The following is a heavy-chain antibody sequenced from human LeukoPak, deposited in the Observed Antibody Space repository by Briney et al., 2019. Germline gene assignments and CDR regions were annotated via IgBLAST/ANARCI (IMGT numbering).Heavy chain of an antibody. CDR2: IYYSGST. CDR1: GGSISSSSYY. J-gene: IGHJ4*02. D-gene: IGHD3-22*01. Sequence: SETLSLTCTVSGGSISSSSYYWGWIRQPPGKGLEWIGSIYYSGSTYYNPSLKSRVTISVDTSKNQFSLKLSSVTAADTAVYYCARESYYYDSSGYRDYWGQGTLVTVSS. V-gene: IGHV4-39*07. CDR3: ARESYYYDSSGYRDY.